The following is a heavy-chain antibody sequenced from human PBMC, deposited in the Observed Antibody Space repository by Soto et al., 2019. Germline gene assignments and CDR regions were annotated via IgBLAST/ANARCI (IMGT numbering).Heavy chain of an antibody. Sequence: GSGPTLVNPTQTLTLTCTFSGFSLSTSGVGVGWIRQPPGKALEWLALIYWDDDKRYSTSLKSRLNITKETSKNQVVLTITNIEPVDTVTYYCARATYSSSFVLFDYWGQGTLVTVSS. D-gene: IGHD6-6*01. CDR3: ARATYSSSFVLFDY. V-gene: IGHV2-5*02. J-gene: IGHJ4*02. CDR1: GFSLSTSGVG. CDR2: IYWDDDK.